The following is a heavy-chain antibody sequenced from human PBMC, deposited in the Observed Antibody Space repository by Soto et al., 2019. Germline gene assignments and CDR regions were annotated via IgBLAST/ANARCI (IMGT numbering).Heavy chain of an antibody. D-gene: IGHD1-26*01. V-gene: IGHV5-10-1*01. CDR3: AREVGATPNY. CDR1: GYSFTSYW. CDR2: IDPSDSYT. Sequence: GESLKISCNGSGYSFTSYWISWVRQMPGKGLEWMGRIDPSDSYTNYSPSFQGHVTISADKSISTAYLQWSSLKASDTAMYYCAREVGATPNYWGQGTLVTVSS. J-gene: IGHJ4*02.